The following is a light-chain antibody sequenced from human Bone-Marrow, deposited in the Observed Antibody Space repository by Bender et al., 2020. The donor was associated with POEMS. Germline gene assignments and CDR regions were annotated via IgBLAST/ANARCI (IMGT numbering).Light chain of an antibody. J-gene: IGLJ1*01. Sequence: SNELTQPPSVSVSPGQTAWITCSGYPLPTQHTYWYQQKPGQDPVLVISKVTERPSGIPERFSGSSSGTTVTLTISGVQPEDEADYYCQSADSSGPYVFGTETKVTVL. CDR1: PLPTQH. V-gene: IGLV3-25*03. CDR3: QSADSSGPYV. CDR2: KVT.